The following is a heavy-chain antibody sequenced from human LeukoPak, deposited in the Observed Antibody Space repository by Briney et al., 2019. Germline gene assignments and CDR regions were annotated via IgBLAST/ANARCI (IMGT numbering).Heavy chain of an antibody. CDR3: ARSYSGSTYYEDWFDP. CDR2: IIPIFGTA. V-gene: IGHV1-69*05. Sequence: GASVKVSCKASGYTFTGYYMHWVRQAPGQGLEWMGGIIPIFGTANYAQKFQGRVTITTDESTSTAYMELSSLRSEDTAVYYCARSYSGSTYYEDWFDPWGQGTLVTVSS. CDR1: GYTFTGYY. D-gene: IGHD1-26*01. J-gene: IGHJ5*02.